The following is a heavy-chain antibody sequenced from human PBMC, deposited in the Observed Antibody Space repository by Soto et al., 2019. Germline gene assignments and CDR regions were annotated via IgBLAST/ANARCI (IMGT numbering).Heavy chain of an antibody. V-gene: IGHV3-53*02. D-gene: IGHD3-10*01. J-gene: IGHJ4*02. CDR2: IYGGGST. Sequence: EVQLVETGGDLIQPGGSLRLSCAASGFTVSSSYMSWVRQAPGKGLEWVSVIYGGGSTYYADSVKGRFTISRDNSKNTLYLQMNSLRAEDTAVYYCANAQLGSVGRPVYWGQGTLVTVYS. CDR3: ANAQLGSVGRPVY. CDR1: GFTVSSSY.